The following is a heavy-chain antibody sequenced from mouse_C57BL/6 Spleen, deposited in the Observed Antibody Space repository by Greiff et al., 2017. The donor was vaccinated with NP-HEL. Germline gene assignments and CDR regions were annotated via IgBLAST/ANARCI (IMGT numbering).Heavy chain of an antibody. CDR3: AREGDDYDGAYYFDY. D-gene: IGHD2-4*01. CDR2: IHPNSGST. J-gene: IGHJ2*01. V-gene: IGHV1-64*01. CDR1: GYTFTSYW. Sequence: QVQLQQPGAELVKPGASVKLSCKASGYTFTSYWMHWVKQRPGQGLEWIGMIHPNSGSTNYNEKFKSKATLTVDKSSSTAYMQLSSLTSEDSAVYYWAREGDDYDGAYYFDYWGQGTTLTVSS.